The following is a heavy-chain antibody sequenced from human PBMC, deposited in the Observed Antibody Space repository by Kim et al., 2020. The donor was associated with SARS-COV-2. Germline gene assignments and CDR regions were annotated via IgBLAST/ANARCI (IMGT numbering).Heavy chain of an antibody. CDR2: ISISGSTI. CDR3: VRGRDGDYFYGLDV. CDR1: GFTFSDYT. Sequence: GGSLRLSCAASGFTFSDYTMHWIRQAPGKGLEWVSYISISGSTIFYAGSVEGRFTVSKDNAKNSLYLQMSSLRAEDTAVYYCVRGRDGDYFYGLDVWV. D-gene: IGHD2-8*01. J-gene: IGHJ6*02. V-gene: IGHV3-11*01.